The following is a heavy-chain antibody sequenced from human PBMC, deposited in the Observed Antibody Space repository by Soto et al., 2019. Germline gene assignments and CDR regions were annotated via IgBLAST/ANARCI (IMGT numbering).Heavy chain of an antibody. V-gene: IGHV3-30-3*01. Sequence: QVQLVESGGGVVQPGRSLRLSCAASGFTFSSYAMHWVRQAPGKGLEWVAVISYDGSNKYYADAVKGRFTISRDNSKNPLYLQMNSLRAEDTAVYYCARDGEDCISTSCYYFDYWGQGTLVTVSS. J-gene: IGHJ4*02. D-gene: IGHD2-2*01. CDR1: GFTFSSYA. CDR3: ARDGEDCISTSCYYFDY. CDR2: ISYDGSNK.